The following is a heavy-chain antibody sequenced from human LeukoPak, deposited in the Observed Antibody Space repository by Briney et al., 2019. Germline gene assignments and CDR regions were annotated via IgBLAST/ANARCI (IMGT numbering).Heavy chain of an antibody. D-gene: IGHD2-2*01. CDR1: GYTFTGYY. Sequence: ASVKVSCKASGYTFTGYYMHWVRQAPGQGLEWMGWINPNRGGTNYAQKFQDRVTMTRDTSISTAYMELSRLRSDDTAVYYCARVFAGDWHDIVVVPAADPDAFDIWGQGTMVTVSS. J-gene: IGHJ3*02. CDR3: ARVFAGDWHDIVVVPAADPDAFDI. CDR2: INPNRGGT. V-gene: IGHV1-2*02.